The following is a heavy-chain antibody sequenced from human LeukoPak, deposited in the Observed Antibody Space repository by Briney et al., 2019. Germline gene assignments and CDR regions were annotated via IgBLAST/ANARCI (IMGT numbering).Heavy chain of an antibody. CDR3: ARDGSYYEIDY. CDR1: GFIFSSYG. CDR2: IWYDGSNK. D-gene: IGHD1-26*01. J-gene: IGHJ4*02. Sequence: PGGSLRLSCAASGFIFSSYGMHWVRQAPGKGLEWVAVIWYDGSNKNYVDSVKGRFNISRDNSKNTLYLQINSLRAEDTAVYYCARDGSYYEIDYWGQGTLVTVSS. V-gene: IGHV3-33*01.